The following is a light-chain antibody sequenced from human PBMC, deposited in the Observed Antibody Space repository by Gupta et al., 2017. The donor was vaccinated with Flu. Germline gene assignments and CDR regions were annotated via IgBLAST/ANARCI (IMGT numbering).Light chain of an antibody. J-gene: IGLJ2*01. V-gene: IGLV3-21*02. Sequence: SYILTQPPSASVAPAQTARITCGGTNIGSKSVHWYQQKPGQAPVVVVYDDNDRPSGSPERFSGSNSGNTATLTISRVEAGDEAGYFCQVWDSSSDNPVVFGGGTKLTVL. CDR1: NIGSKS. CDR2: DDN. CDR3: QVWDSSSDNPVV.